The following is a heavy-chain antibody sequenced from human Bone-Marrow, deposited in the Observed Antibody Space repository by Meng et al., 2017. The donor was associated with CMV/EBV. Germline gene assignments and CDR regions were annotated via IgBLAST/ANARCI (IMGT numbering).Heavy chain of an antibody. J-gene: IGHJ6*02. CDR3: ARYRIAAAGHYYDLDV. Sequence: SEALSLTCTVSGGSISSNSYYWGWIRQPPGKGLEWIGSIYYSGSTYYNPSLKSRVTISVDTSKNQFSLKLSSVTAADTAVYYCARYRIAAAGHYYDLDVWGQGTTVTVSS. V-gene: IGHV4-39*07. D-gene: IGHD6-13*01. CDR2: IYYSGST. CDR1: GGSISSNSYY.